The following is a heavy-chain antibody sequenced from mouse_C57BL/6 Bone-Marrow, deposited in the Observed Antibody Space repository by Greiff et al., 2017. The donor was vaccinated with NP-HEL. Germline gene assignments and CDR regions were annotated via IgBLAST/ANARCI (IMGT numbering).Heavy chain of an antibody. Sequence: EVKLMESGPELVKPGASVKISCKASGYSFTGYYMNWVKQSPEKSLEWIGEINPSTGGTTYNQKFKAKATLTVDKSSSTAYMQLKSLTSEDSAVYYCARWGLTVVRYFDVWGTGTTVTVSS. CDR3: ARWGLTVVRYFDV. CDR1: GYSFTGYY. J-gene: IGHJ1*03. V-gene: IGHV1-42*01. CDR2: INPSTGGT. D-gene: IGHD1-1*01.